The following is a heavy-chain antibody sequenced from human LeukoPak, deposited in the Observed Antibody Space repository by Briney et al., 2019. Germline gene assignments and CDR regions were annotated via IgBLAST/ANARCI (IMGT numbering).Heavy chain of an antibody. J-gene: IGHJ4*01. CDR2: LYTRGST. D-gene: IGHD4-17*01. V-gene: IGHV4-4*07. CDR3: ARDQGDYGDHXYXDY. CDR1: GGSISSYS. Sequence: SETLSLTCTVSGGSISSYSWNWIRQPAGKGLEWIGRLYTRGSTTYNPSLKSRVTMSVDTSKKHFSLKLSSVTAADTAVYYCARDQGDYGDHXYXDYXGXGTLVTVSS.